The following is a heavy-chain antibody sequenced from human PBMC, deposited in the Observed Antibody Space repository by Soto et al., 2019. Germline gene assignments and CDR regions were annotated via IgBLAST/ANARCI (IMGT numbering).Heavy chain of an antibody. V-gene: IGHV3-43*01. D-gene: IGHD3-3*01. J-gene: IGHJ6*02. CDR2: ISWDGGST. Sequence: GGSLRLSCAASGFTFDDYTMHWVRQAPGKGLEWVSLISWDGGSTYYADSVKGRFTISRDNSKNSLYLQMNSLRTEDTALYYCAKGIGGYSYSGMDVLGQGTTLTVSS. CDR1: GFTFDDYT. CDR3: AKGIGGYSYSGMDV.